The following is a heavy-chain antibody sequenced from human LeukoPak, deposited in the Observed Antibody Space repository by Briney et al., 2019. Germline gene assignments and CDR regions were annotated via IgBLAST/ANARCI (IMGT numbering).Heavy chain of an antibody. CDR3: ARTVVVVPAAMGSYDFDY. D-gene: IGHD2-2*01. CDR1: GYTFTSYG. J-gene: IGHJ4*02. Sequence: GASVKVSCMASGYTFTSYGISWVRQAPGQGLEWMGWISAYNGNTNYAQKLQGRVTMTTDTSTSTAYMERSSLRSDDTGVYYCARTVVVVPAAMGSYDFDYWGQGTLVTVSS. V-gene: IGHV1-18*04. CDR2: ISAYNGNT.